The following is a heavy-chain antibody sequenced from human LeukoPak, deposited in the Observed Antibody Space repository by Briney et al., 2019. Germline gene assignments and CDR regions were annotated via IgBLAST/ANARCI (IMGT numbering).Heavy chain of an antibody. CDR1: GFAFSSHW. V-gene: IGHV3-74*01. CDR2: INSDGSNT. CDR3: ARDKNPSGWYSSSLDY. Sequence: GGSLRLSCAASGFAFSSHWMHWVRQVPGKGLVWVSRINSDGSNTIYADSVEGRFTISRDNAKNTLYLQMNSLRVEDTAVYYCARDKNPSGWYSSSLDYWGQGTLVTVSS. D-gene: IGHD6-19*01. J-gene: IGHJ4*02.